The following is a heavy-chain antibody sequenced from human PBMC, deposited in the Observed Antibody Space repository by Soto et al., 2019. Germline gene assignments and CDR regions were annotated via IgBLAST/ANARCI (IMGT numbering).Heavy chain of an antibody. V-gene: IGHV1-69*01. Sequence: QVQLVRSGAEVKKPGSSMKVSCKASGGTFSSYATSWVRQAPGQGLEWMGGIIPIFGTPNYAQKFQGRVTITADGSTSTAYMELSSLRSEDTAVYFCATAHCGSTSCYYGYWGQGTLVTVSS. D-gene: IGHD2-2*01. CDR1: GGTFSSYA. CDR2: IIPIFGTP. CDR3: ATAHCGSTSCYYGY. J-gene: IGHJ4*02.